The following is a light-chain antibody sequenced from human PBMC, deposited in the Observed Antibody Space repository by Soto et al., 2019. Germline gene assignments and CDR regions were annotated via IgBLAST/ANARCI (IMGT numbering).Light chain of an antibody. J-gene: IGLJ2*01. CDR1: SSDVGDYNY. V-gene: IGLV2-14*01. Sequence: QSALTQPASVSGSPGQSITISCTGTSSDVGDYNYVSWYQQHPGKAPKLMIYEVNNRPSGVSNRFSGSKSGNTASLTISGLHAEDEGDYYCSSYTSSSTLVVFGGGTKVTVL. CDR2: EVN. CDR3: SSYTSSSTLVV.